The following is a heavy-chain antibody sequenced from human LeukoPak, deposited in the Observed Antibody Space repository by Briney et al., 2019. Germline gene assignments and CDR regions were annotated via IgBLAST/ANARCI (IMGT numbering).Heavy chain of an antibody. J-gene: IGHJ4*02. Sequence: GESLKISCQATGYSYTTYWIAWVRQIPGKGLEWMGIIYLSGSDTTYSPSFQGRVTISADKSISTAYLQWSSLKASDTAIYYCARRVYGDYSFHYWGQGTLVTVSS. D-gene: IGHD4-17*01. V-gene: IGHV5-51*01. CDR1: GYSYTTYW. CDR3: ARRVYGDYSFHY. CDR2: IYLSGSDT.